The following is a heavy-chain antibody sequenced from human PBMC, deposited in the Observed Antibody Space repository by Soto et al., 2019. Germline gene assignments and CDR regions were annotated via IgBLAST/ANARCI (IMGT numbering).Heavy chain of an antibody. D-gene: IGHD3-10*01. J-gene: IGHJ4*02. CDR2: ISYDGSNK. CDR3: AKGMGSGSPEFDY. CDR1: GFTFSSYG. V-gene: IGHV3-30*18. Sequence: GGSLRLSCAASGFTFSSYGMHWVRQAPGKGLEWVAVISYDGSNKYYADSVKGRFTISRDNSKNTLYLQMNSLRAEDTAVYYCAKGMGSGSPEFDYWGQGTLVTVSS.